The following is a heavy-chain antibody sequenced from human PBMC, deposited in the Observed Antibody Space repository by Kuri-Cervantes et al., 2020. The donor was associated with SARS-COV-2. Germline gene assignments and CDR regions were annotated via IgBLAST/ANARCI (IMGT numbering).Heavy chain of an antibody. CDR1: GYTFTGCY. D-gene: IGHD2/OR15-2a*01. CDR3: ARDSRQLFYGRGGWFDP. V-gene: IGHV1-2*02. CDR2: INPNSGGT. J-gene: IGHJ5*02. Sequence: ASVKVSCKASGYTFTGCYMHWVRQAPGQGLEWMGWINPNSGGTNYAQKFQGRVTITADKSTSTAYMELSSLRSEDTAVYYCARDSRQLFYGRGGWFDPWGQGTLVTVSS.